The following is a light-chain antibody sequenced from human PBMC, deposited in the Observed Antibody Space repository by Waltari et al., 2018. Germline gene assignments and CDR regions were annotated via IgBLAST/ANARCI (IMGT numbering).Light chain of an antibody. CDR3: CSYAGSYIYV. V-gene: IGLV2-11*01. J-gene: IGLJ1*01. CDR1: SSDDGGCNY. Sequence: QSALTQPRPVSGSPGQSVTISCTGTSSDDGGCNYVSCYQQHPGKAPKVMIYDVSQRPSGVPDRFSGSKSDNTASLTISGLQVEDEADYYCCSYAGSYIYVFGSGTKVTVL. CDR2: DVS.